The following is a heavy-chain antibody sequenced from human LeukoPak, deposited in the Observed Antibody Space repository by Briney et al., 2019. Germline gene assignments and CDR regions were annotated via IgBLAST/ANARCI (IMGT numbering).Heavy chain of an antibody. J-gene: IGHJ4*02. Sequence: GGSLRLSCAASGFTFSSYAVSWVRQAPGKGLEWVPSISGSGGSTYSADSVKGRFTISRDNSKNTLYLQMNSLRAEDTALYYCAKDRSCTNDICHGDFDYWGQGTLVTVSS. D-gene: IGHD2-8*01. CDR2: ISGSGGST. CDR3: AKDRSCTNDICHGDFDY. CDR1: GFTFSSYA. V-gene: IGHV3-23*01.